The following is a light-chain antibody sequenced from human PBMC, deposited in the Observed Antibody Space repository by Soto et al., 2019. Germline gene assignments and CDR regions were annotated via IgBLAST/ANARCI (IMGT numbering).Light chain of an antibody. CDR2: GRS. J-gene: IGKJ2*01. V-gene: IGKV3D-15*01. CDR3: QQYGSSQYT. CDR1: QSVNIN. Sequence: EIVMKQSPATLSVSPGARATLSCRASQSVNINLAWYQQKPGQSPKLVIYGRSTRAFGIPARFSCSGSGTDFTLTISRLEPEDFAIYYWQQYGSSQYTFGQGTKV.